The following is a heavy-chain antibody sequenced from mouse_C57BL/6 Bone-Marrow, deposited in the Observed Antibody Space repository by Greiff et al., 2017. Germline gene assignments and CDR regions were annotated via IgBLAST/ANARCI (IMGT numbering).Heavy chain of an antibody. V-gene: IGHV1-74*01. CDR1: GYTFTSYW. CDR2: IHPSDSDT. CDR3: AIGDYYGSSYYAMDY. D-gene: IGHD1-1*01. Sequence: QVQLQQPGAELVKPGASVKVSCKASGYTFTSYWMHWVKQRPGQGLEWIGRIHPSDSDTNYNQKFKGKATLTVDKSSSTAYMQLISLTSEDSAVYYCAIGDYYGSSYYAMDYWGQGTSVTVSS. J-gene: IGHJ4*01.